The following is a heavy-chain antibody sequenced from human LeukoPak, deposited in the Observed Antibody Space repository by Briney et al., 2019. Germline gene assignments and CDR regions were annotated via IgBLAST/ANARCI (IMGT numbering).Heavy chain of an antibody. J-gene: IGHJ4*02. V-gene: IGHV3-7*01. CDR2: IKQDGSEK. Sequence: GGSLRLSCAASGFTFSSYGMSWVRQAPGKGLEWVANIKQDGSEKYYVDSVKGRFTISRDNAKNSLYLQMNSLRAEDTAVYYCARSGDYFDYWGQGTLVTVSS. CDR3: ARSGDYFDY. CDR1: GFTFSSYG.